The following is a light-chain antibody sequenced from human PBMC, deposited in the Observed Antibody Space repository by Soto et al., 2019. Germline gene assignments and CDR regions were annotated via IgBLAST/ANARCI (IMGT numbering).Light chain of an antibody. CDR2: WAS. V-gene: IGKV4-1*01. Sequence: DIVMTQSPDSLTLSLGERATINCKSSQSVLYSSHNKNYLAWFQQKPGQPPEMLIYWASARQSGVPDRFSGSGSGTDFTLTISSLQAEDAAVYYCKHYYNPPYSFGQGTKLQIK. CDR3: KHYYNPPYS. J-gene: IGKJ2*01. CDR1: QSVLYSSHNKNY.